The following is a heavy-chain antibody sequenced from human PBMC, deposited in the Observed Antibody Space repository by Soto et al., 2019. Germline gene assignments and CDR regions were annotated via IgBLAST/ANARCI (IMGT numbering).Heavy chain of an antibody. CDR3: AREVTRYSSSSVFNY. CDR2: ISSSGSTK. Sequence: GGSLRLSCAASGFTFSDYYMSWIRQAPGKGLEWVAYISSSGSTKYYADSVKGRFTISRDNSKNTLYLQMNSLRAEDTAVYYCAREVTRYSSSSVFNYWRQGTLVTVSS. CDR1: GFTFSDYY. D-gene: IGHD6-6*01. J-gene: IGHJ4*02. V-gene: IGHV3-11*04.